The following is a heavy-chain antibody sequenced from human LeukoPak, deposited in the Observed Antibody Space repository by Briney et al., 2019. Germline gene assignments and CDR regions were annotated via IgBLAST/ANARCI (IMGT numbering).Heavy chain of an antibody. D-gene: IGHD2-2*02. CDR1: GYTFTAYY. Sequence: ASVKVSCKASGYTFTAYYMHWVRQAPGQGLEWMGWMTPNSGGTKYAQRFQGRVTMTRDTSISTAYMELSGLRSDDTAVYYCARGFRLSAIEDWFDPWGQGTLVTVSS. CDR3: ARGFRLSAIEDWFDP. CDR2: MTPNSGGT. V-gene: IGHV1-2*02. J-gene: IGHJ5*02.